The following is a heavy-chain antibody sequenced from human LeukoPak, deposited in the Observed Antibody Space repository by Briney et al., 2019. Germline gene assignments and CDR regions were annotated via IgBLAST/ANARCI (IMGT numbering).Heavy chain of an antibody. CDR2: ITSSGSTI. CDR3: ASTGRKRSADYYYYYMDV. D-gene: IGHD2-2*01. J-gene: IGHJ6*03. CDR1: GFTFSDYY. V-gene: IGHV3-11*01. Sequence: PGGSLRLSCAASGFTFSDYYMSWIRQAPGKGLEWVSYITSSGSTIYYADSVRGRFTISRDNAKNSLYLQMNSLRAEDTAVYYCASTGRKRSADYYYYYMDVWGKGTTVTVSS.